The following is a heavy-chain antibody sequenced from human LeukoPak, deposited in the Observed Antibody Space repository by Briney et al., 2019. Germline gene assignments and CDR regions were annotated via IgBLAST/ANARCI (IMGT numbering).Heavy chain of an antibody. D-gene: IGHD3-10*01. J-gene: IGHJ4*02. CDR2: ISSKAYGGTT. V-gene: IGHV3-49*03. CDR1: GFSFGDYA. Sequence: GGSLRLSCTASGFSFGDYAMSWFRQAPGKGLEWVGFISSKAYGGTTEYAASVKGRFTISRDDSKSIAYLQMDSLKTEDTAVYYCTRDRITMVQGVIGPYYFDYWGQGTLVTVSS. CDR3: TRDRITMVQGVIGPYYFDY.